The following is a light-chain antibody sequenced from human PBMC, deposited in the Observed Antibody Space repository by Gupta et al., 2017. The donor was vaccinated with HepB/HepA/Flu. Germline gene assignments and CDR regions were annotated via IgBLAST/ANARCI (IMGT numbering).Light chain of an antibody. V-gene: IGKV1-17*01. CDR2: AAS. CDR3: LQHNAYPWT. Sequence: GDRVTITCRASQDISNDLDWYQQIPGKAPKRLIYAASNLVTGVPSRFIGSGSGAEFTLTISSLQPEDFAIYYCLQHNAYPWTFGQGTKVEIK. CDR1: QDISND. J-gene: IGKJ1*01.